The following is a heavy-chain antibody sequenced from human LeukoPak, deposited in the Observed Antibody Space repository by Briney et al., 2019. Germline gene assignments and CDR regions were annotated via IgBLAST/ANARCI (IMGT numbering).Heavy chain of an antibody. J-gene: IGHJ6*03. Sequence: GGSLRLSCAASGFTFRNYGMSWVRQAPGKGLEWVSYISSSGSTIYYADSVKGRFTISRDNAKNSLYLQMNSLRAEDTAVYYCAAHYYYMDVWGKGTTVTISS. CDR3: AAHYYYMDV. CDR2: ISSSGSTI. CDR1: GFTFRNYG. V-gene: IGHV3-48*04.